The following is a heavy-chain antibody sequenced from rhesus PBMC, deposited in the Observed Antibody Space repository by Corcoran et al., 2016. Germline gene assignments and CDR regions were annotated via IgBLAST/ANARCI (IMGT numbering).Heavy chain of an antibody. D-gene: IGHD3-28*01. V-gene: IGHV4-122*02. Sequence: QVQLQESGPGLVKPSETLSLTCAVSGGSISSGYYYWSWIRQPPGKGLEWIWYITYSGRTSYNPSLKSRVTSSRETSKNQCSRKLSSVTAADTAVYYCARDRDITMIVVPYDYWGQGVLVIVSS. CDR3: ARDRDITMIVVPYDY. CDR2: ITYSGRT. CDR1: GGSISSGYYY. J-gene: IGHJ4*01.